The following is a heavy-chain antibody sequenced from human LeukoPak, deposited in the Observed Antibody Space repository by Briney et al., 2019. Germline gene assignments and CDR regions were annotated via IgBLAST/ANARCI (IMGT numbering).Heavy chain of an antibody. Sequence: SETLSLTCTVSGGSISSGGYYWSWIRQHPGKGLEWIGYVYYSGSTYYNPSLKRRVTISVDTSKNQFSLKLSSVTAADTAVYYCARNVALPVYYYYGMDVWGKGTTVTVSS. V-gene: IGHV4-31*03. CDR2: VYYSGST. J-gene: IGHJ6*04. CDR3: ARNVALPVYYYYGMDV. D-gene: IGHD3-10*02. CDR1: GGSISSGGYY.